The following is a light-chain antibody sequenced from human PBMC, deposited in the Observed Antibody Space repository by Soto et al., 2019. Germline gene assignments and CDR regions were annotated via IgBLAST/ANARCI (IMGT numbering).Light chain of an antibody. Sequence: DIQMTQSPSTLSASVGDRVTITCRASQSISSWLAWYQQKPGKAPKLLIYDASSLESGVPSRFSGSGSGTEFTLTISSLQPDDFATYYCQHRRTFGQGTKLDIK. CDR3: QHRRT. CDR1: QSISSW. CDR2: DAS. V-gene: IGKV1-5*01. J-gene: IGKJ1*01.